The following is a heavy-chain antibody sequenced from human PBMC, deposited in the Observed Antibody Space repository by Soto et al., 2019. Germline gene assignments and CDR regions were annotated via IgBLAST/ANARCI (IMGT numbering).Heavy chain of an antibody. J-gene: IGHJ6*02. D-gene: IGHD5-18*01. CDR2: ISYDGSNK. CDR3: AKENVDTAMVTFYYYGMDV. V-gene: IGHV3-30*18. Sequence: GGSLRLSCAASGFTFSSYGMHWARQAPGKGLEWVAVISYDGSNKYYADSVKGRFTISRDNSKNTLYLQMNSLRAEDTAVYYCAKENVDTAMVTFYYYGMDVWGQGTTVTVSS. CDR1: GFTFSSYG.